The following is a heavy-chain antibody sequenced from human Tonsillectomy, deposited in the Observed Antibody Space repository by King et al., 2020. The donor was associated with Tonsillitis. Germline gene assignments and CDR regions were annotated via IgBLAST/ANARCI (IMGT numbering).Heavy chain of an antibody. CDR1: GYSFTSYW. Sequence: QLVQSGAEVKKPGESLKISCTGSGYSFTSYWIGWVRQMPGKGLEWMGIIYPGDSDTRYSPSFQGQFTITADKSISTAYLQWNSLTASATAMYYCSRRRGSGTYCDSWGQGTLVTVSS. V-gene: IGHV5-51*01. J-gene: IGHJ4*02. D-gene: IGHD3-10*01. CDR3: SRRRGSGTYCDS. CDR2: IYPGDSDT.